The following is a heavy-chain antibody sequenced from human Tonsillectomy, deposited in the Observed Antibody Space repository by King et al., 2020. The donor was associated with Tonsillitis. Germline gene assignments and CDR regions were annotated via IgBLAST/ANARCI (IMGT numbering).Heavy chain of an antibody. D-gene: IGHD3-22*01. J-gene: IGHJ6*02. Sequence: QLVQSGGGLVQTGRSLRLSCAASGFTFDDYAMHWVRQAPGKGLEWVSGISWNSGSIGYADSVKGRFTISRDNAKNSLYLQMNSLRAEDTALYYCAKDGVGYYYDSSGYFPADGMDVWGQGTTVTVSS. CDR2: ISWNSGSI. V-gene: IGHV3-9*01. CDR1: GFTFDDYA. CDR3: AKDGVGYYYDSSGYFPADGMDV.